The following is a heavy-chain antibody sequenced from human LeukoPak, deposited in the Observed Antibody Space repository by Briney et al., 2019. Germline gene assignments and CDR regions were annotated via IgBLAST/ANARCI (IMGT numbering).Heavy chain of an antibody. D-gene: IGHD3-3*01. CDR3: ARDWYDFWSGYGGDY. CDR1: GFTFSSYW. V-gene: IGHV3-7*01. Sequence: GGSLRLSCAASGFTFSSYWMSWVRQAPGKGLEWVANIKQDGSEKYYVDSVKGRFTISRDNAKNSLYLQMNSLRAEDTAVYYCARDWYDFWSGYGGDYWGQGTQVTVSS. CDR2: IKQDGSEK. J-gene: IGHJ4*02.